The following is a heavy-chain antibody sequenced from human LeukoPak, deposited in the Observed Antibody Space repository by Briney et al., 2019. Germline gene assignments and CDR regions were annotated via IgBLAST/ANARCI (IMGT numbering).Heavy chain of an antibody. CDR2: IIPIFDTA. D-gene: IGHD4-17*01. V-gene: IGHV1-69*06. J-gene: IGHJ4*02. Sequence: ASVKVSCKASGGTFNNYAISWVRQAPGQGLEWMGGIIPIFDTANYAQKFQGRVTITADKSASTAYMELSSLRSEDTAVYYCARAVQVTTGGLFDCWGQGTLVTVSS. CDR1: GGTFNNYA. CDR3: ARAVQVTTGGLFDC.